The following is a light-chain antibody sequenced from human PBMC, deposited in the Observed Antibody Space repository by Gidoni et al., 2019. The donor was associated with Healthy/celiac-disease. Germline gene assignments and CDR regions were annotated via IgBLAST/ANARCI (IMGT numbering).Light chain of an antibody. CDR3: QQYNSYWT. V-gene: IGKV1-5*01. CDR2: DAS. Sequence: DIQMTQSPSTLSASVGDRVTITCRASQIISSWLAWYQQKPGKAPKLLIYDASSLESGVPSRFSGSGSGTEFTLTISSPQPDEFATYYCQQYNSYWTFGQGTKVEIK. CDR1: QIISSW. J-gene: IGKJ1*01.